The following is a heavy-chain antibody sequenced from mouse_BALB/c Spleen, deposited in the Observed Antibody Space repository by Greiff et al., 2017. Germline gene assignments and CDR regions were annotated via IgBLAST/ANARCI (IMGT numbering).Heavy chain of an antibody. V-gene: IGHV5-6*01. Sequence: EVMLVESGGDLVKPGGSLKLSCAASGFTFSSYGMSWVRQTPDKRLEWVATISSGGSYTYYPDSVKGRFTISRDNAKNTLYLQMCSLKSEDTAMYYCARHAGYDYAWFAYGGKGTLVTVSA. CDR1: GFTFSSYG. CDR2: ISSGGSYT. J-gene: IGHJ3*01. CDR3: ARHAGYDYAWFAY. D-gene: IGHD2-4*01.